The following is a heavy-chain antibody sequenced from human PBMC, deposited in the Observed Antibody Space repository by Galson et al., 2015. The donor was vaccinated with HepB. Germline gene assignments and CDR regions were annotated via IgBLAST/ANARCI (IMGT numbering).Heavy chain of an antibody. D-gene: IGHD2-2*01. CDR1: GYTFAYG. V-gene: IGHV1-18*01. J-gene: IGHJ4*02. Sequence: SVKVSCQASGYTFAYGVTWVRQAPGQGLECMGWISGYNGYTKSAEKFQGRVTMTTDTATNTAYMELRSLTSDDTAVYYCARGRTTVWSFDFWGQGTLVTVSS. CDR3: ARGRTTVWSFDF. CDR2: ISGYNGYT.